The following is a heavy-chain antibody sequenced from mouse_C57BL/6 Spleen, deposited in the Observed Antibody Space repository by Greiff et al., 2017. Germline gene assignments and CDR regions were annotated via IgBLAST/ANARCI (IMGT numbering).Heavy chain of an antibody. J-gene: IGHJ4*01. CDR1: GYAFSSSW. CDR3: ARFDYDVYYAMDY. D-gene: IGHD2-4*01. Sequence: QVQLKESGPELVKPGASVKISCKASGYAFSSSWMNWVKQRPGKGLEWIGRIYPGDGDTNYNGKFKGKATLTADKSSSTAYMQLSSLTSEDSAVYFCARFDYDVYYAMDYWGQGTSVTVSS. CDR2: IYPGDGDT. V-gene: IGHV1-82*01.